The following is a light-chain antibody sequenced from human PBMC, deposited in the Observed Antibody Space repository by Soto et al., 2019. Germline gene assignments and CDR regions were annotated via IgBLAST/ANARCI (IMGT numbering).Light chain of an antibody. V-gene: IGKV1-39*01. Sequence: DIQMTQSPSSLSAFVGDRVTITCRASQTIIRYLNWYQQKPGRAPNLLIYAASILQSGVPSRFRGSGSGTEFTLTITSLQPEDFATYYCQQSYSTLFTFGPGTKVEIK. J-gene: IGKJ3*01. CDR1: QTIIRY. CDR2: AAS. CDR3: QQSYSTLFT.